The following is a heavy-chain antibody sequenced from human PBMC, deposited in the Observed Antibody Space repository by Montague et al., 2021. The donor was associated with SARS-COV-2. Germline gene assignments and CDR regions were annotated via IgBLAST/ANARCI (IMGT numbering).Heavy chain of an antibody. Sequence: TLSLTCTVSGVSTSSGDYSWNWLRQSPGKGLEWIGFIYESGSTLYNPSLKSRITISVDRYKNQFSLRLNSVTAADTAVYYCARKIIANAFDVWGHGTTVTVSS. CDR3: ARKIIANAFDV. J-gene: IGHJ3*01. CDR2: IYESGST. V-gene: IGHV4-30-2*06. CDR1: GVSTSSGDYS. D-gene: IGHD2/OR15-2a*01.